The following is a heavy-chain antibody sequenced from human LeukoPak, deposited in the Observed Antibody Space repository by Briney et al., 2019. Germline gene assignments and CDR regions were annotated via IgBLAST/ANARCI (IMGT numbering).Heavy chain of an antibody. J-gene: IGHJ6*01. CDR3: ARLYSSYG. CDR2: INPNSGGT. Sequence: GASVKVSCKVSGYTPTELSMHWVPQAPGQRLGWRRWINPNSGGTNYAQKFQGRVTMTGDTTISTAYMELSSLRSDDTAVYYCARLYSSYG. CDR1: GYTPTELS. V-gene: IGHV1-2*02. D-gene: IGHD3-22*01.